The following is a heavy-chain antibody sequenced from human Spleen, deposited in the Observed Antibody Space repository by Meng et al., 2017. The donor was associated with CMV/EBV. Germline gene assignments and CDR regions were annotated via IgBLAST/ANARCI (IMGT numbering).Heavy chain of an antibody. CDR1: GYTFTDYH. J-gene: IGHJ5*02. V-gene: IGHV1-2*02. CDR3: AREYSTTSVSWFAP. CDR2: INPNISGT. Sequence: KASGYTFTDYHLHWVQQAPGQGLEWMGWINPNISGTNYAQKFRGRVTMTRDTSISTAYMELSRLRSDDTAVYYCAREYSTTSVSWFAPWGQGTLVTVSS. D-gene: IGHD6-13*01.